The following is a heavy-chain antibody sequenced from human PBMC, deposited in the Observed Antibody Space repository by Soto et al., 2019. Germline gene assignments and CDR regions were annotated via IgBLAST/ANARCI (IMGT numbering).Heavy chain of an antibody. CDR1: GFPVSNYG. V-gene: IGHV3-33*02. Sequence: QVQLVESGGGVVQPGKSLRLSCAASGFPVSNYGMQWVRQAPGKGLEWVALMWNDGTEKYDVDSAKGRFTISRDNSRKTLYLEMNVLRSDDTAVYYCARDLWASCSSRWLETWGQGNAVIVAS. J-gene: IGHJ1*01. CDR2: MWNDGTEK. D-gene: IGHD2-15*01. CDR3: ARDLWASCSSRWLET.